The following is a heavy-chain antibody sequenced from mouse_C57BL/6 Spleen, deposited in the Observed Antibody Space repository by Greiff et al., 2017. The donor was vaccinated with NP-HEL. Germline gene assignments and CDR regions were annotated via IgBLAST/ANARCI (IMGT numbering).Heavy chain of an antibody. V-gene: IGHV6-3*01. Sequence: EVKVEESGGGLVQPGGSMKLSCVASGFTFSNYWMNWVRQSPEKGLEWVAQIRLKSDNYATHYAESVKGRFTISRDDSKSSVYLQMNNLRAEDTGIYYCTGCGNYWFAYWGQGTLVTVSA. CDR2: IRLKSDNYAT. CDR3: TGCGNYWFAY. CDR1: GFTFSNYW. J-gene: IGHJ3*01. D-gene: IGHD2-1*01.